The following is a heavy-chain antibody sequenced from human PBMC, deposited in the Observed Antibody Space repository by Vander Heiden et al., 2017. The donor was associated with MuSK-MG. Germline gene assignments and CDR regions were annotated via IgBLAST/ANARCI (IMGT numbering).Heavy chain of an antibody. V-gene: IGHV3-74*01. Sequence: EVQLVESGGGLVKPGGSPRLSCAASGFTFSNYWMHWVRQAPGKGLVWVSRMNSDGSSTSYADAVKGRFTISRDNAKNTLYLQMNSRRAEDTAVYYFGRDRFGGISAFDIWGQGTMVSVSS. CDR1: GFTFSNYW. CDR3: GRDRFGGISAFDI. CDR2: MNSDGSST. J-gene: IGHJ3*02. D-gene: IGHD2-15*01.